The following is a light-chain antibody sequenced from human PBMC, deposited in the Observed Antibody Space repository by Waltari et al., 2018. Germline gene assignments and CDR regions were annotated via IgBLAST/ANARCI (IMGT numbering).Light chain of an antibody. V-gene: IGKV3-20*01. Sequence: EIILTQSPGTLALSPGESATLSCRASQSVSGNLVWYQHKPGQAHRLLISGSSQRAPVFPDRFSGSGSGTDYTLTISRREPEDVAVYYCQHYVTSPPWTFGQGTKVEFK. J-gene: IGKJ1*01. CDR1: QSVSGN. CDR3: QHYVTSPPWT. CDR2: GSS.